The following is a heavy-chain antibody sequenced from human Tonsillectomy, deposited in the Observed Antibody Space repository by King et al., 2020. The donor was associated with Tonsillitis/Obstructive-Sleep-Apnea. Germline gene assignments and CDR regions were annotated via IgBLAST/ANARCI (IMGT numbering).Heavy chain of an antibody. D-gene: IGHD1-14*01. CDR1: GFTFSRYS. Sequence: VQLVESGGGLVQPGGSLRLSCAASGFTFSRYSMHWVRQAPGKGLAWVSRINTDGTSTTSADSVKGRFTITRENAKNTLYLQMDSLRAEDTAVYYCARAPDVARNVNYYFDYWGQGAWSPSPQ. CDR2: INTDGTST. CDR3: ARAPDVARNVNYYFDY. V-gene: IGHV3-74*01. J-gene: IGHJ4*02.